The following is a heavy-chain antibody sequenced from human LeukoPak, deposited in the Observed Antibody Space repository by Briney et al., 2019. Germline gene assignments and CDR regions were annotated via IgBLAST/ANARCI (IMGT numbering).Heavy chain of an antibody. CDR2: ISSSGSTI. D-gene: IGHD3-22*01. CDR3: AREGYYDSSGYYFRSYWYFDL. V-gene: IGHV3-48*03. J-gene: IGHJ2*01. Sequence: PGGSLRLSCAASGFTFSSYELNWVRQAPGKGLEWVSYISSSGSTIKYADSVKGRFTISRDNAKNSLYLQMNSLRAEDTAVYYCAREGYYDSSGYYFRSYWYFDLWGRGTLVTVSS. CDR1: GFTFSSYE.